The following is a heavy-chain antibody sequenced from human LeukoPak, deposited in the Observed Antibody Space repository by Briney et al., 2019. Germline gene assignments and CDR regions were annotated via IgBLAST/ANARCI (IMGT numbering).Heavy chain of an antibody. Sequence: PSETLSLTCAVYGGSFSGYYWSWIRQPPGKGLEWIGQINHSGSTNYNPSLKSRVTISVDTSKNQFSLKLSSVTAADTAVYYCARERGYSGYDGYFDYWGQGTLVTVSS. D-gene: IGHD5-12*01. V-gene: IGHV4-34*01. CDR1: GGSFSGYY. CDR3: ARERGYSGYDGYFDY. J-gene: IGHJ4*02. CDR2: INHSGST.